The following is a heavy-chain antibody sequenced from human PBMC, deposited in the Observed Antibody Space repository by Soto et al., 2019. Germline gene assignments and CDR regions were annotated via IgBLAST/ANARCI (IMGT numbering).Heavy chain of an antibody. CDR1: GYTFSSYD. CDR2: LNPNSGDT. D-gene: IGHD6-19*01. J-gene: IGHJ4*02. V-gene: IGHV1-8*01. CDR3: ATSGGGWYLY. Sequence: QVQLVQSGAEVKKPGASVKVSCKASGYTFSSYDINWVRQATGQGLEWMGWLNPNSGDTGYAQKFQGRVTLTRNTSIMTAYIELRSLTCDDTVVDYCATSGGGWYLYWGQGTLVTVSS.